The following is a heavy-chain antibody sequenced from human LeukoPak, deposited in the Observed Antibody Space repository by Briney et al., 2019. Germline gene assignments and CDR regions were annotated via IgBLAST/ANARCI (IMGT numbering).Heavy chain of an antibody. CDR1: GGTFSSYA. J-gene: IGHJ3*02. CDR2: IIPIFGTA. V-gene: IGHV1-69*05. Sequence: SVKVSCKASGGTFSSYAISWVRQAPGQGLEWMGGIIPIFGTANYAQKFQGRVTITTDESTSTAYMELSSLRSEDTAVYYCARDRTPIQYYYDSSGYYSPDAFDIWGQGTMVTVSS. D-gene: IGHD3-22*01. CDR3: ARDRTPIQYYYDSSGYYSPDAFDI.